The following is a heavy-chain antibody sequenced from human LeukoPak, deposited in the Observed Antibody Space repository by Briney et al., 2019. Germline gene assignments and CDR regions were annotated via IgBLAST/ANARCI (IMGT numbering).Heavy chain of an antibody. CDR2: IYSGGST. V-gene: IGHV3-53*01. CDR1: GFTVSSNY. D-gene: IGHD1-26*01. CDR3: ARDRGGSYWNAFDI. Sequence: GGSLRLSCAASGFTVSSNYMSWVRQAPGKGLEWVSVIYSGGSTYYADSVKGRFTISGDNSKNTQYLQMNSLRAEDTAVYYCARDRGGSYWNAFDIWGQGTMVTVSS. J-gene: IGHJ3*02.